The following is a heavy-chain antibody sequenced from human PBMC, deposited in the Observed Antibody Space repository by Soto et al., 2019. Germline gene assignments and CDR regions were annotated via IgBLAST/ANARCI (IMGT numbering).Heavy chain of an antibody. CDR3: AREVYYDFWSGYYRDYYYGMDV. D-gene: IGHD3-3*01. J-gene: IGHJ6*02. V-gene: IGHV3-23*01. Sequence: HPVGSLRLSCAASGFTFISYAMSWVRQAPGQGLEWVSAISGSGGSNYDADYVKGRFTFSRDNAKNSLYLQMNSLRAEDTAVYYCAREVYYDFWSGYYRDYYYGMDVWGQGT. CDR1: GFTFISYA. CDR2: ISGSGGSN.